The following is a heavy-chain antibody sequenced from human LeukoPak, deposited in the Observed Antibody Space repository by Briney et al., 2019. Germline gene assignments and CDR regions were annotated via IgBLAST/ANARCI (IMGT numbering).Heavy chain of an antibody. Sequence: ASVKVSCKASGYTFTSYYRHWVRQAPGQGLEWMGITNPSGGSTSYAQKFQGRVTMTRDTSTSTVYMELSSLRSEDTAVYYCARDHIYGSGSSYNWFDPWGQGTLVTVSS. J-gene: IGHJ5*02. CDR1: GYTFTSYY. V-gene: IGHV1-46*01. CDR2: TNPSGGST. CDR3: ARDHIYGSGSSYNWFDP. D-gene: IGHD3-10*01.